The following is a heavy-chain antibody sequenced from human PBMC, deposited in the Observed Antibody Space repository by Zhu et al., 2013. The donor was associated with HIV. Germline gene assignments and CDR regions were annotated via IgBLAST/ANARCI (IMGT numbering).Heavy chain of an antibody. CDR2: ISAHNGKT. Sequence: QVQLVQSGAEVKKPGASVKVSCKASGYTFTNYGISWVRQAPGQGLEWMGWISAHNGKTNYEEKFEGRVTMTTDTSTSTAYMDLRSLRSEDTAVYYCARDWDGDYDNAIEYLQHWGQGTQVIVS. CDR1: GYTFTNYG. CDR3: ARDWDGDYDNAIEYLQH. V-gene: IGHV1-18*01. D-gene: IGHD4-17*01. J-gene: IGHJ1*01.